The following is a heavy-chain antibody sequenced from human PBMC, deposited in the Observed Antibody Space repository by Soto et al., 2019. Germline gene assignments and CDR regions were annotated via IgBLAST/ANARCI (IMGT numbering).Heavy chain of an antibody. J-gene: IGHJ3*02. CDR1: GGSISSYY. D-gene: IGHD4-17*01. V-gene: IGHV4-59*01. CDR2: IYYSGST. Sequence: SETLSLTCTVSGGSISSYYWSWIRQPPGKGLEWIGYIYYSGSTNYNPSLKSRVTISVDTSKNQFSLKLSSVTAADTAVYYCARANGEYVGAFDIWGQGTMVTVSS. CDR3: ARANGEYVGAFDI.